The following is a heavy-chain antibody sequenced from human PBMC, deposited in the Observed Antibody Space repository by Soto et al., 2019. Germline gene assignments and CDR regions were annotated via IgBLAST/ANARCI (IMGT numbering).Heavy chain of an antibody. D-gene: IGHD3-10*01. Sequence: PGGSLRLSCAASAFTVSTTYMAWVRQAPGKGLEWVSLLYSGGNTFYADSVKGRFTISRHSSRNTVYLQMNSLRAEDTAVYYCARGGSIEMSKIPVFDYWGQGNLVTVAS. CDR3: ARGGSIEMSKIPVFDY. CDR2: LYSGGNT. CDR1: AFTVSTTY. V-gene: IGHV3-53*04. J-gene: IGHJ4*02.